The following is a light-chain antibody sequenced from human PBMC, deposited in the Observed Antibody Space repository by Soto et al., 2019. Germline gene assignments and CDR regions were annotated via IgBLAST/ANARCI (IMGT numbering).Light chain of an antibody. CDR2: GAS. Sequence: SPGTLSLSPGERATLSCRASQSVSSNYLTWYQQKPGQAPRLLIYGASSRATGIPDRFSGSGSGTDFTLTISRLEPEDFAVYYCQQYGSSLITFGQGTRLEIK. J-gene: IGKJ5*01. V-gene: IGKV3-20*01. CDR3: QQYGSSLIT. CDR1: QSVSSNY.